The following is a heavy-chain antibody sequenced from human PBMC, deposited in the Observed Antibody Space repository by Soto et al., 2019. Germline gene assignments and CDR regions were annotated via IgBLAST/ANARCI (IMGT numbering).Heavy chain of an antibody. CDR2: IIPIFGTA. V-gene: IGHV1-69*06. D-gene: IGHD3-22*01. J-gene: IGHJ4*02. CDR1: GGTFSSYA. CDR3: ARQYYYDSGTYYYYFDY. Sequence: QVQLVQSGAEVKKPGSSVKVSCKASGGTFSSYAISWVRQAPGQGLEWMGGIIPIFGTANYAQKFQGRVTMTANKSTSTAYMELSSLRTADTAVYYCARQYYYDSGTYYYYFDYWGQGTLVTVSS.